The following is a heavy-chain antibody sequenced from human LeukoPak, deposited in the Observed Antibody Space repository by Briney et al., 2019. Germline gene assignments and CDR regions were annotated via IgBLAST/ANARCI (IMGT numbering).Heavy chain of an antibody. Sequence: ASESLSPTCAVYGGSFSGYYWSWTRQSPGKGLEWIGEINHSVSTNYNPSLKSRVSISVDTSKNQFSLKLSSVTAADTAVYYCARDVYGGNAFDIWGQGTMSTVSS. D-gene: IGHD4-23*01. J-gene: IGHJ3*02. CDR1: GGSFSGYY. CDR2: INHSVST. CDR3: ARDVYGGNAFDI. V-gene: IGHV4-34*01.